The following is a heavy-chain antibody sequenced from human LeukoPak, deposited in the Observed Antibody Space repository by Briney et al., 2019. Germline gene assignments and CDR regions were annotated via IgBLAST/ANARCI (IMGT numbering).Heavy chain of an antibody. CDR2: IKQDGSEK. D-gene: IGHD6-13*01. Sequence: PGGSLRLSCAASGFTFSSYWMSWVRQAPGKGLEWVANIKQDGSEKYYVDSVRGRFTISTNNAKNTLYLQMNSLRAEDTAVYYCASQIAAAGTFEWGQGTLVTVSS. CDR3: ASQIAAAGTFE. J-gene: IGHJ4*02. CDR1: GFTFSSYW. V-gene: IGHV3-7*01.